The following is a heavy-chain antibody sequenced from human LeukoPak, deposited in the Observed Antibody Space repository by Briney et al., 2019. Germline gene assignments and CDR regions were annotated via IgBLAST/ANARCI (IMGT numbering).Heavy chain of an antibody. CDR1: GFTFSSYN. D-gene: IGHD6-13*01. CDR2: IDSSSRYI. J-gene: IGHJ4*02. V-gene: IGHV3-21*01. CDR3: ARDLTGTTWSENDY. Sequence: GGSLRLSCVASGFTFSSYNMDWVRQAPGKGLEWVSFIDSSSRYIYQADSVKGRFTISRDNAKSSVFLQMNSLRAEDTAVYYCARDLTGTTWSENDYWGQGTLVTISS.